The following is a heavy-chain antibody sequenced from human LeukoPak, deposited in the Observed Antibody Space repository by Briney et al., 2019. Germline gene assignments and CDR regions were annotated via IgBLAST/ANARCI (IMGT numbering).Heavy chain of an antibody. D-gene: IGHD2-15*01. CDR3: ARGPSGRDAFDI. Sequence: ASVKVSCKASSYIFSTYDISWVRQAPGQGLEWMGSIITYNGHTKSAQKFQGRVTMTTDTSTSTAFMELRTLRSDDTAVYYCARGPSGRDAFDIWGQGTMVTVSS. CDR1: SYIFSTYD. J-gene: IGHJ3*02. V-gene: IGHV1-18*01. CDR2: IITYNGHT.